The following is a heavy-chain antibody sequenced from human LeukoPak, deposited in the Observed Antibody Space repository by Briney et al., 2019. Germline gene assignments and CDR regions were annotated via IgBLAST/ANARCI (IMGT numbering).Heavy chain of an antibody. D-gene: IGHD3-3*01. V-gene: IGHV4-59*01. J-gene: IGHJ3*02. CDR3: ARSYRLLEWLDAFDI. CDR1: GGSISSYY. Sequence: SETLSLTCTVSGGSISSYYWSWIRQPPGKGLEWIGYIYYSGSTNYNPSLKSRVTISVDTSKNQFSLKLSSVTAADTAVYYCARSYRLLEWLDAFDIWGQGTMVTVSS. CDR2: IYYSGST.